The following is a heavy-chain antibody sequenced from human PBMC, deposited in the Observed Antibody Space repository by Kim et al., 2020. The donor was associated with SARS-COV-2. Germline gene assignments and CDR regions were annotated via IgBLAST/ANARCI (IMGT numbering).Heavy chain of an antibody. Sequence: GGSLRLSCAVSGFTFNTYWMTWVRQAPGRGLEWVANINQDGTETYYLDSVRGRFTISRGNAKNSLYLQMNTLRADDTAMYYCARVGQFHDSGGYYDMDLGYWGPGTLVTVSS. D-gene: IGHD3-22*01. CDR1: GFTFNTYW. J-gene: IGHJ4*02. V-gene: IGHV3-7*03. CDR2: INQDGTET. CDR3: ARVGQFHDSGGYYDMDLGY.